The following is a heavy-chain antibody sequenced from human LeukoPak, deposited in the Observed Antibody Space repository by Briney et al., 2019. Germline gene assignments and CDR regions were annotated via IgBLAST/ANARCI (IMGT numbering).Heavy chain of an antibody. CDR1: GYTFTGYY. Sequence: ASVKVSCKASGYTFTGYYLHWVRQAPGQGLEWMGRINPNNGGANYRQKFQGRVTMTRDTSISTAYMELSRLRSDDTAVYYCARLLRQLNYYDSRSYYFDYWGQGTLVTVSS. J-gene: IGHJ4*02. CDR3: ARLLRQLNYYDSRSYYFDY. CDR2: INPNNGGA. D-gene: IGHD3-10*01. V-gene: IGHV1-2*06.